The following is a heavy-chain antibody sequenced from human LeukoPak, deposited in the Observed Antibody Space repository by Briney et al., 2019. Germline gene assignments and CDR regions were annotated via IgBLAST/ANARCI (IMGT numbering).Heavy chain of an antibody. CDR3: AKDPYGTRYFDY. CDR2: LSASGYNT. V-gene: IGHV3-23*01. D-gene: IGHD2-2*01. Sequence: GGSMTLSCAPPALTFSRHALSWVRQAQGKGLEWVSSLSASGYNTYHADSVKSRFAISRDNSKNTVYLQMNSLRAEDTAVYYCAKDPYGTRYFDYWGQGTLVTVSS. J-gene: IGHJ4*02. CDR1: ALTFSRHA.